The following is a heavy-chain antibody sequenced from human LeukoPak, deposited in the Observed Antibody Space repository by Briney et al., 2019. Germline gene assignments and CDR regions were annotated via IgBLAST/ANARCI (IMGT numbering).Heavy chain of an antibody. Sequence: PGRSLRLSCAASGFTFDDYAMHWVRQAPGKGLEWVSGISWNSGSIDYADSVKGRFTISRDNSKNTVYLQMNSLRAEDTAVYYCARDLGGYGDSGTNFDYWGQGTLVTVSS. CDR3: ARDLGGYGDSGTNFDY. D-gene: IGHD4-17*01. CDR1: GFTFDDYA. V-gene: IGHV3-9*01. CDR2: ISWNSGSI. J-gene: IGHJ4*02.